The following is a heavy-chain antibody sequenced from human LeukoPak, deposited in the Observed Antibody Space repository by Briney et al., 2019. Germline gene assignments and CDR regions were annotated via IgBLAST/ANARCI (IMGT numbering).Heavy chain of an antibody. Sequence: GGSLRLSCAASGFTFSSYAMSWVRQAPGKGLEWVSAISGSGGSTYYADSVKGRFTISRDNAKNSLYLQMNSLRAEDTAVYYCASDDYLSQYFFDYWGQGTLVTVSS. CDR3: ASDDYLSQYFFDY. D-gene: IGHD3-16*01. CDR1: GFTFSSYA. CDR2: ISGSGGST. J-gene: IGHJ4*02. V-gene: IGHV3-23*01.